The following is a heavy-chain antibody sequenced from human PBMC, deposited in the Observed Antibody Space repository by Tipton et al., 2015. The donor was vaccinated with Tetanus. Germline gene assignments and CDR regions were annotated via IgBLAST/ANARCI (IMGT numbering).Heavy chain of an antibody. CDR3: AKDQLVGVLTGQMQD. CDR2: ISYDGSNK. J-gene: IGHJ4*02. Sequence: SLRLSCAASGFTFSSYGMHWVRQAPGKGLEWVAVISYDGSNKYYADSVKGRFTISRDNSKNTLYLQMNSLRAEDTAVYYCAKDQLVGVLTGQMQDWGQGTLVTVSS. V-gene: IGHV3-30*18. D-gene: IGHD3-9*01. CDR1: GFTFSSYG.